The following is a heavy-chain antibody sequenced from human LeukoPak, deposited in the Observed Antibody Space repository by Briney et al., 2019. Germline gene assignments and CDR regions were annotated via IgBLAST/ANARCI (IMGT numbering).Heavy chain of an antibody. Sequence: PGTSLRLSCAVSGFTISSHGMHWVRQAPGKGLEWVSTIYTGGNTYYAASVKGRFTISRDFSKNTVFLHMNSLRAEDTAMYYCARGDDSGYYDYFDYWGQGALVTVSS. CDR2: IYTGGNT. CDR1: GFTISSHG. V-gene: IGHV3-53*01. J-gene: IGHJ4*02. D-gene: IGHD3-22*01. CDR3: ARGDDSGYYDYFDY.